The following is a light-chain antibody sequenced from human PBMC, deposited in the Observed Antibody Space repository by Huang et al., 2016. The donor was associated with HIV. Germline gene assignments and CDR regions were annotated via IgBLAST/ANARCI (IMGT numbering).Light chain of an antibody. CDR3: QQYGTSPRT. CDR2: NAF. Sequence: EIVLTQSPGTLSLYPWDRATLSCRASQTVSSSYLAWFQQTAGQAPRLLIYNAFRRATGIPERFSGSGSGTDFTLTISSLEPEDFAVYYCQQYGTSPRTFGQGTKLDIK. CDR1: QTVSSSY. J-gene: IGKJ1*01. V-gene: IGKV3-20*01.